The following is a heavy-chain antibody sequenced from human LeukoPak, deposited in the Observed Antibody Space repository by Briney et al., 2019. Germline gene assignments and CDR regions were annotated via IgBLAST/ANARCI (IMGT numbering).Heavy chain of an antibody. CDR2: ISSSSSTI. J-gene: IGHJ3*02. CDR3: ARDPGEQWLANDAFDI. CDR1: GFTFSSYS. V-gene: IGHV3-48*04. D-gene: IGHD6-19*01. Sequence: GGSLRLSCAASGFTFSSYSMNWVRQAPGKGLEWVSYISSSSSTIYYADSVMGRFTISRDNAKNSLYLQMNSLRAEDTAVYYCARDPGEQWLANDAFDIWGQGTMVTVPS.